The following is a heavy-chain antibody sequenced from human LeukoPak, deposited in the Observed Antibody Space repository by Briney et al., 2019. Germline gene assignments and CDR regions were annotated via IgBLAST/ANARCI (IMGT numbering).Heavy chain of an antibody. CDR1: GGSISSSSYY. V-gene: IGHV4-39*07. Sequence: SETLSLTCTVSGGSISSSSYYWGWIRQPPGKGLEWVGSIYYSGSTYYNPSLKSRVTISVDTSKNQFSLKLSSVTAADTAVYYCARDSSSWGHYFDYWGQGTLVTVSS. J-gene: IGHJ4*02. CDR3: ARDSSSWGHYFDY. CDR2: IYYSGST. D-gene: IGHD6-13*01.